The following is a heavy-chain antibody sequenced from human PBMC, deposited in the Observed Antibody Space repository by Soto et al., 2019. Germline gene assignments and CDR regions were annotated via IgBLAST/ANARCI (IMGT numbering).Heavy chain of an antibody. J-gene: IGHJ5*02. CDR1: GGTFSSYA. CDR3: ASPKFRFWQQLDP. Sequence: QVQLVQSGAEVKKPGSSVKVSCKASGGTFSSYAISWVRQAPGQGLVWMGGIIPIFGTANYAQKFQGRVTITADESTSTAYMKLSSLRSEDTAVYYCASPKFRFWQQLDPWGQGTLVTVSS. CDR2: IIPIFGTA. V-gene: IGHV1-69*01. D-gene: IGHD3-3*01.